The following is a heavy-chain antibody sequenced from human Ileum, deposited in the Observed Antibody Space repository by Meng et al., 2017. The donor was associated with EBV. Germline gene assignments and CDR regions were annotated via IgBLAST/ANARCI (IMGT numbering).Heavy chain of an antibody. J-gene: IGHJ4*02. V-gene: IGHV3-23*04. CDR3: AKEEMRVGATRAFDY. CDR1: GFTFMCYG. CDR2: ISDNGVRT. D-gene: IGHD1-26*01. Sequence: EVQVVESGGGLVEPGGSLRFACGVSGFTFMCYGMAWVRQVPGKGLEWVSVISDNGVRTAYADSVKGRFTISRDNSKNTLYLQMNSLRAGDTAVYYCAKEEMRVGATRAFDYWGQGALVTVSS.